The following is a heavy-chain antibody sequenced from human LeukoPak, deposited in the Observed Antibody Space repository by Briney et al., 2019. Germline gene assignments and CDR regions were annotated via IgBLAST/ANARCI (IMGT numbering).Heavy chain of an antibody. V-gene: IGHV4-59*01. J-gene: IGHJ6*03. CDR2: IHYSGSA. D-gene: IGHD6-6*01. Sequence: PSETLSLTCTVSNGPINTYQWSWIRQPPGKGLEWIGNIHYSGSANYNPSLKSRVTISVDTSKNQFSLKLSSVTAADTAVYYCAREVLDRTSSSSMYYYYYMDVWGKGTTVTVSS. CDR1: NGPINTYQ. CDR3: AREVLDRTSSSSMYYYYYMDV.